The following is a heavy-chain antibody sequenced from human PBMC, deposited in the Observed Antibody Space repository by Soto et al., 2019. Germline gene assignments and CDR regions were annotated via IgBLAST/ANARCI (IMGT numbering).Heavy chain of an antibody. V-gene: IGHV4-34*01. CDR1: GRSFSGGY. CDR3: ARRADGSGSTFDY. Sequence: SETLCLTCVVYGRSFSGGYRSWIHQPPGKGLEWIGEINHSGSTNYNPSLKSRVTISVDTSKNQFSLKLSSVTAADTAVYYCARRADGSGSTFDYWGQGTLVTAPQ. D-gene: IGHD3-10*01. J-gene: IGHJ4*02. CDR2: INHSGST.